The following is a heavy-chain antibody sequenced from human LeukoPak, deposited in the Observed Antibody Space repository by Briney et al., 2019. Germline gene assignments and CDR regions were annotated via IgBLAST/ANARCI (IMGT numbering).Heavy chain of an antibody. CDR3: ARDTMDSSGYL. CDR2: ISSSSSYI. V-gene: IGHV3-21*01. CDR1: GFTFSSYS. Sequence: GGSLRLSCAASGFTFSSYSMSWVHQAPGKGLEWVSSISSSSSYIYYADSVKGRFTISRDNAKNSLYLQMNSLRAEDTAVYYCARDTMDSSGYLWGQGTLVTVSS. J-gene: IGHJ4*02. D-gene: IGHD3-22*01.